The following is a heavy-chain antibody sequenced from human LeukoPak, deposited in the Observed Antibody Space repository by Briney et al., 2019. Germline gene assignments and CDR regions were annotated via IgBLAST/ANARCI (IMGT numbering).Heavy chain of an antibody. CDR1: GFTFTDYC. V-gene: IGHV3-11*01. J-gene: IGHJ4*02. Sequence: GGSVRLSCAASGFTFTDYCMSWIRQAPGKGLEWVSYISSSGTVIYYGDSVKGRFTISRDNAKKSLYLQMNGLRAEDTAVYYCARDYNCWGQGTLVTVSS. D-gene: IGHD3-10*01. CDR2: ISSSGTVI. CDR3: ARDYNC.